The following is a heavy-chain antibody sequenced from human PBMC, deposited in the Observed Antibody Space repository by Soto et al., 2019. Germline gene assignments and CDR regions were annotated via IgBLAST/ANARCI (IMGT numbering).Heavy chain of an antibody. Sequence: EVQLVQSRAEVKKPGESLKISCERSGYSFTTYWIAWVRQMPGKGLEWMGIIYPGDSGTRYSPSFQGQVTISADKSISTAYLQWSSLQASDSAMYYCARTRTSSHHYDMDVWGQGTTVTVSS. V-gene: IGHV5-51*03. D-gene: IGHD6-13*01. CDR3: ARTRTSSHHYDMDV. J-gene: IGHJ6*02. CDR1: GYSFTTYW. CDR2: IYPGDSGT.